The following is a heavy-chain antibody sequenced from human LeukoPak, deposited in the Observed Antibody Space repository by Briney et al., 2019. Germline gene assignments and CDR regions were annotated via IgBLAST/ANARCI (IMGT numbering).Heavy chain of an antibody. D-gene: IGHD1-26*01. CDR3: SKDFRHSSG. J-gene: IGHJ4*02. Sequence: GGSLRLSCAASGFTFSSYAMTWVRQAPGKGLEWVSGISASASGGITYYADSVKGRFTISRDNSKNTLYLQMNSLRAEDTAVYYCSKDFRHSSGWGQGTLVTVSS. CDR1: GFTFSSYA. V-gene: IGHV3-23*01. CDR2: ISASASGGIT.